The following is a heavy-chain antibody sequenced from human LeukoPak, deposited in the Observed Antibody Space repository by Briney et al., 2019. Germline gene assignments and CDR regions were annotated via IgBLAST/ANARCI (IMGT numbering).Heavy chain of an antibody. CDR1: GFTFSSYA. CDR2: ISYDGSNK. J-gene: IGHJ6*02. V-gene: IGHV3-30-3*01. Sequence: GRSLRLSCAASGFTFSSYAMHWVRQAPGNGLEWVAVISYDGSNKYYADSVKGRFTISRDNSKNTLYLQMNSLRAEDTAVYYCARCAGTTFLGYYYYGMDVWGQGTTVTVSS. CDR3: ARCAGTTFLGYYYYGMDV. D-gene: IGHD1-7*01.